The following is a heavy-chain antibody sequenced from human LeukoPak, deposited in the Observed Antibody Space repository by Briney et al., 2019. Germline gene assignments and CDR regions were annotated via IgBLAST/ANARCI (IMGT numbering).Heavy chain of an antibody. Sequence: GRSLRLSCAASGFTFGNHVMHWVREAPGKRLEWVLAIYWKVGTSAYAVSVKGPFTISRDDAKSILYLQMNSLRPEDTAFYLCVRGQARDTTPAGWGSHLDRWGLGTLVTVSS. CDR3: VRGQARDTTPAGWGSHLDR. CDR1: GFTFGNHV. CDR2: IYWKVGTS. D-gene: IGHD4-11*01. J-gene: IGHJ5*02. V-gene: IGHV3-9*01.